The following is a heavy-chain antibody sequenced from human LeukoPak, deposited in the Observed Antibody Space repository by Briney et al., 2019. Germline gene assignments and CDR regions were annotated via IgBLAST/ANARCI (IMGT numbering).Heavy chain of an antibody. Sequence: LPGGSLRLSCAASGFTFSSYGMSWVRQAPGKGLEWVSAISGSGGSTYYADSVKGRFTISRDNSKNTLYLQMNSLRAEDTAVYYCARDRHRWGLDYWGQGTLVTVSS. CDR3: ARDRHRWGLDY. V-gene: IGHV3-23*01. D-gene: IGHD3-16*01. J-gene: IGHJ4*02. CDR1: GFTFSSYG. CDR2: ISGSGGST.